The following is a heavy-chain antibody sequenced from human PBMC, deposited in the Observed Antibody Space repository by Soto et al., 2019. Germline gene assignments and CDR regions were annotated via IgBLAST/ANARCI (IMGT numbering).Heavy chain of an antibody. CDR3: AKRGICSDMSCFRIGCILDN. CDR2: LNNSGGST. CDR1: GFTFSSYA. Sequence: EVQLLESGGGLAQPGGSLRLSCVASGFTFSSYAMSWVRQAPGKGLEWVSALNNSGGSTYYADSVKGRFTISRDNSKRTVSLQMNSLRAEDTAVYYCAKRGICSDMSCFRIGCILDNWGQGAQVIVSA. D-gene: IGHD2-15*01. V-gene: IGHV3-23*01. J-gene: IGHJ4*02.